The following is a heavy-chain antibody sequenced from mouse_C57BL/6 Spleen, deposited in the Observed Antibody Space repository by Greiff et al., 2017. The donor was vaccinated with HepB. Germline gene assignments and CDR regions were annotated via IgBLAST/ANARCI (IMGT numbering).Heavy chain of an antibody. Sequence: VQLQQSGAELVKPGASVKISCKASGYAFSSYWMNWVKQRPGKGLEWIGQIYPGDGDTNYNGKFKGKATLTADKSSSTAYMQLSSLTSEDSAVYFCARRGVSSSYRYYAMDYWGQGTSVTVSS. CDR1: GYAFSSYW. J-gene: IGHJ4*01. CDR3: ARRGVSSSYRYYAMDY. V-gene: IGHV1-80*01. CDR2: IYPGDGDT. D-gene: IGHD1-1*01.